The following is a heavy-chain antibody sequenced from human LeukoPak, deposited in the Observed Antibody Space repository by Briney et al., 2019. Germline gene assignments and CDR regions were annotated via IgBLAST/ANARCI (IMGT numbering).Heavy chain of an antibody. CDR2: AYYRSKWYN. CDR3: ARGSMSGYPFYFDY. D-gene: IGHD5-12*01. Sequence: PSQTLSLTCAISGDSVSSNSAAWNWIRQSPSRGLEWLGRAYYRSKWYNDYAVSVKSRITVNPDTSKNQFSLQLNSVTPEDTAVYYCARGSMSGYPFYFDYWGQGTLVTVSS. CDR1: GDSVSSNSAA. V-gene: IGHV6-1*01. J-gene: IGHJ4*02.